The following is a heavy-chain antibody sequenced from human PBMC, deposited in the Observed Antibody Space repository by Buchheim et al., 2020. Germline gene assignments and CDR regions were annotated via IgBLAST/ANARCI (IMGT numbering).Heavy chain of an antibody. Sequence: QVQLVQSGAEVKKPGASVKVSCKASGYTFTSYYMHWVRQAPGQGLEWMGIIDPSGGSTSYAQKFQGRVTMTRDTSTSTVYMELSSLRSEDTAVYYCARDSPVVPAAGPGAPYYWGQGTL. V-gene: IGHV1-46*01. D-gene: IGHD2-2*01. CDR1: GYTFTSYY. J-gene: IGHJ4*02. CDR2: IDPSGGST. CDR3: ARDSPVVPAAGPGAPYY.